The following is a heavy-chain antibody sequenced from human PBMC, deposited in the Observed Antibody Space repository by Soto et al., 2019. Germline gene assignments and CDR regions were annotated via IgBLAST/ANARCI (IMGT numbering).Heavy chain of an antibody. V-gene: IGHV1-2*02. CDR2: IGPESGAT. D-gene: IGHD1-26*01. CDR1: GYTFTGHY. J-gene: IGHJ4*02. CDR3: GRGRSGQIVVFY. Sequence: ASVKVSCKASGYTFTGHYIHWVRQAPEQGPEWMGEIGPESGATRYAQRFQGRVTMTMDMSITTVYMELNNLSPDDTAVYYCGRGRSGQIVVFYWGQGTPVTVSS.